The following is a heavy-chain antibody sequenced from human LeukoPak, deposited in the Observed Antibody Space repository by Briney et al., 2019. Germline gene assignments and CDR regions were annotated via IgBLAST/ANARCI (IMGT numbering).Heavy chain of an antibody. J-gene: IGHJ2*01. Sequence: QSGRSLRLSCAASGFTFSSYDMHWVRQAPGKGLEWVAVISYDGNDKHYADSVKGRFTISRDNSKNTLYLQMNSLRVEDTAVYYCAKDLSSGWYWYFDLWGRGTLVTVSS. V-gene: IGHV3-30*18. CDR3: AKDLSSGWYWYFDL. D-gene: IGHD6-19*01. CDR2: ISYDGNDK. CDR1: GFTFSSYD.